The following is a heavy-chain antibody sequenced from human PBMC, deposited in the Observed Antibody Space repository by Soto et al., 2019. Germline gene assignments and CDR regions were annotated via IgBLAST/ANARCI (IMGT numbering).Heavy chain of an antibody. CDR1: NYSISSGYY. Sequence: SETLSLTCTVSNYSISSGYYWGWIRQSPGEGLMWIVSMYHSGTTYYNPSLKSRVTISIDTSKNQFSLKLTSVTSADTAVYFCARVAFGPIDYWGQGTLVTVSS. CDR3: ARVAFGPIDY. J-gene: IGHJ4*02. V-gene: IGHV4-38-2*02. CDR2: MYHSGTT. D-gene: IGHD3-16*01.